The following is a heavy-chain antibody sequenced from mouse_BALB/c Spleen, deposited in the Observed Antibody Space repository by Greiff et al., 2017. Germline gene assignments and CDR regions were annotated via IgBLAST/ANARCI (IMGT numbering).Heavy chain of an antibody. Sequence: DVKLQESGAELVKPGASVKLSCTASGFNIKDTYMHWVKQRPEQGLEWIGRIDPANGNTKYDPKFQGKATITADTSSNTAYLQLSSLTSEDTAVYYCARVGAFAYWGQGTLVTVSA. V-gene: IGHV14-3*02. CDR2: IDPANGNT. CDR1: GFNIKDTY. CDR3: ARVGAFAY. J-gene: IGHJ3*01.